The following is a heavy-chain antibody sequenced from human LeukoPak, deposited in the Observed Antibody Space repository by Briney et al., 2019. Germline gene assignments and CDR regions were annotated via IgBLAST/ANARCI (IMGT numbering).Heavy chain of an antibody. CDR3: ARPSAGSGSYYKYYGMDV. CDR1: GYSFTSYW. V-gene: IGHV5-51*01. D-gene: IGHD3-10*01. Sequence: GESLKISCKGPGYSFTSYWIGWVRQMPGKGLEWMGIIYPGDSDTRYSPSFQGQVTISADKSISTAYLQWSSLKVSDTAMYYCARPSAGSGSYYKYYGMDVCGQGTTVTVSS. J-gene: IGHJ6*02. CDR2: IYPGDSDT.